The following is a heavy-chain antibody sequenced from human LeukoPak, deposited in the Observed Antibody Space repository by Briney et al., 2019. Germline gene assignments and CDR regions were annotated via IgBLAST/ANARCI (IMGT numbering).Heavy chain of an antibody. CDR2: ISGSGGST. J-gene: IGHJ4*02. CDR1: GFTFSSYA. D-gene: IGHD3-22*01. CDR3: AKAITMIVVAPVYYFDY. V-gene: IGHV3-23*01. Sequence: PGGSLRLSCAASGFTFSSYAMSWVRQAPGKGLEWVSAISGSGGSTYCADSVKGRFTISRDNSKNTLYLQMNSLRAEDTAVYYCAKAITMIVVAPVYYFDYWGQGTLVTVSS.